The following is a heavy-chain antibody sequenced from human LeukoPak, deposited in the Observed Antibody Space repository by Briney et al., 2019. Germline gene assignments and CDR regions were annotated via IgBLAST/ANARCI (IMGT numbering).Heavy chain of an antibody. J-gene: IGHJ4*02. CDR3: ARVVSAAGTIGY. V-gene: IGHV1-69*01. D-gene: IGHD6-13*01. CDR2: IIPIFGTA. CDR1: GGTFSSYA. Sequence: SVKVCCKASGGTFSSYAISWVRQAPGQGLEWMGGIIPIFGTANYAQKFQGRVTITADESTSTAYMELSSLRSEDTAVYYCARVVSAAGTIGYWGQGTLVTVSS.